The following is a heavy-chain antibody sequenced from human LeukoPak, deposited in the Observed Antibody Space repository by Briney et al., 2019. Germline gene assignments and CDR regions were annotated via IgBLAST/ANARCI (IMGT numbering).Heavy chain of an antibody. Sequence: SETLSLTCTVSGGSISSYYWSWIRQPPGKGLEWIGYIYTSGSTNYNPSLKSRVTISVDTSKNQFSLKLSSVTAADTAVYYCARTVAHYYYYMDVWGKGTTVTVSS. CDR1: GGSISSYY. D-gene: IGHD4-11*01. V-gene: IGHV4-4*09. CDR3: ARTVAHYYYYMDV. J-gene: IGHJ6*03. CDR2: IYTSGST.